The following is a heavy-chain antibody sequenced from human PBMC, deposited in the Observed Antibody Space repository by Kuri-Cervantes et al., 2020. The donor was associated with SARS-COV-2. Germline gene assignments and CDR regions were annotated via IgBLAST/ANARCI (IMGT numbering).Heavy chain of an antibody. CDR2: FMSDGTSP. CDR1: GFTFGNYW. V-gene: IGHV3-74*01. D-gene: IGHD3-10*01. CDR3: ARDRSFTPDY. Sequence: GESLKISCAASGFTFGNYWMHWVRQAPGKGLVWVSRFMSDGTSPSYADSVKGRFTISRDNAKNSLYLQMNSLRAEDTAVYYCARDRSFTPDYWGQGTLVTVSS. J-gene: IGHJ4*02.